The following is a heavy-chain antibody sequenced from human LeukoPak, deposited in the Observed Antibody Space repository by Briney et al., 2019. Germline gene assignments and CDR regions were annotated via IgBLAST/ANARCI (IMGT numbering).Heavy chain of an antibody. Sequence: SETLSLTCTVSGDSISSFYWSWIRQPAGKGLEWIGHIYTSGSTNYSPSLKSRVTMSVDTSKNQFSLKLSSVTAADTAVYYCARGEDFERYYLAYWGQGTPVTVSS. CDR3: ARGEDFERYYLAY. J-gene: IGHJ4*02. CDR1: GDSISSFY. CDR2: IYTSGST. V-gene: IGHV4-4*07. D-gene: IGHD3-9*01.